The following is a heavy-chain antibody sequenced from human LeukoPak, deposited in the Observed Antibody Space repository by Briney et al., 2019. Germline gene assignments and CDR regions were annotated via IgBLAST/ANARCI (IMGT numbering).Heavy chain of an antibody. CDR1: GFTFSNAW. J-gene: IGHJ5*02. Sequence: GGSLRLSCAASGFTFSNAWMSWVRQAPGKGLEWVGRIKSKTDGGTTDYAAPVKGRFTISRDDSKNTLYLQMNSLKTEDTAVYYCTTERAHYDILTGYHNWFDPWGQGTLVTVSS. V-gene: IGHV3-15*01. D-gene: IGHD3-9*01. CDR2: IKSKTDGGTT. CDR3: TTERAHYDILTGYHNWFDP.